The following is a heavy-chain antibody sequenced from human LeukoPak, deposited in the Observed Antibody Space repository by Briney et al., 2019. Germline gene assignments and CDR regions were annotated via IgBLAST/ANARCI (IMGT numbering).Heavy chain of an antibody. D-gene: IGHD6-19*01. V-gene: IGHV3-7*01. J-gene: IGHJ4*02. CDR3: AREGSSGWYSLLKYYFDY. CDR1: GFTFSSYW. CDR2: IKQDGSEK. Sequence: PGGSLRLSCAASGFTFSSYWMSWVRQAPGKVLEWVANIKQDGSEKYYVDSVKGRFTISRDNAKNSLYLQMNSLRAEDTAVYYCAREGSSGWYSLLKYYFDYWGQGTLVTVSS.